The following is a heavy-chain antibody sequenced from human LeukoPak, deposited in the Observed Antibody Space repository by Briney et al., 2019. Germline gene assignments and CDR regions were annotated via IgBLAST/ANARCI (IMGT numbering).Heavy chain of an antibody. J-gene: IGHJ6*03. Sequence: ASVKVSCKASGYTFTSYYMHWVRQAPGQGLEWMGIINPSGGSTSYAQKFQGRVTMTRDTSTSTVYMELSSLRSEDTAVYYCASENDSSGYYSTGYYYYMDVWGKGTTVTISS. CDR1: GYTFTSYY. CDR2: INPSGGST. V-gene: IGHV1-46*01. CDR3: ASENDSSGYYSTGYYYYMDV. D-gene: IGHD3-22*01.